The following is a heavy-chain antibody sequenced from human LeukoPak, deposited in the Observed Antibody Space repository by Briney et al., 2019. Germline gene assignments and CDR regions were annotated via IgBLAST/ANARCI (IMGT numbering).Heavy chain of an antibody. CDR2: IIPILGTA. V-gene: IGHV1-69*13. CDR1: GGTFSSYA. Sequence: SVKVSCKASGGTFSSYAISWVRQAPGQGLEWMGGIIPILGTANYAQKFQGRVTITADESTSTAYMELSSLRSEDTAVYYCARVAVAGYYFDYWGQGTLVTVSS. D-gene: IGHD6-19*01. CDR3: ARVAVAGYYFDY. J-gene: IGHJ4*02.